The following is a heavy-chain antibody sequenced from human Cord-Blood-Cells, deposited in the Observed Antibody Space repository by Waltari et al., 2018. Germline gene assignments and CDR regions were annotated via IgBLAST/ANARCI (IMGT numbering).Heavy chain of an antibody. D-gene: IGHD4-4*01. CDR2: IIPIFGTA. J-gene: IGHJ5*02. Sequence: QVQLVQSGAEVKKPGSSVKVSCTASGGTFSSYAISWVRQAPGQGLEWMGGIIPIFGTANYAQKFQGRVTITADESTSTAYMELSSLRSEDTAVYYCARDGKMTTVTQGTYWFDPWGQGTLVTVSS. CDR1: GGTFSSYA. V-gene: IGHV1-69*01. CDR3: ARDGKMTTVTQGTYWFDP.